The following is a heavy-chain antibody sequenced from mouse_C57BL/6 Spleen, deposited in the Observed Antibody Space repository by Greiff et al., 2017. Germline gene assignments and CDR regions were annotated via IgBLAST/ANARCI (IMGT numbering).Heavy chain of an antibody. V-gene: IGHV14-1*01. D-gene: IGHD2-1*01. CDR3: TAIYYGNWDY. Sequence: EVKLQESGAELVRPGASVKLSCTASGFNIKDYYMHWVKQRPEQGLEWIGRIDPEDGDTEYAPKFQGKATMTADTSSNTAYLQLSSLTSEDTAVYYCTAIYYGNWDYWGQGPTLTVSS. CDR2: IDPEDGDT. J-gene: IGHJ2*01. CDR1: GFNIKDYY.